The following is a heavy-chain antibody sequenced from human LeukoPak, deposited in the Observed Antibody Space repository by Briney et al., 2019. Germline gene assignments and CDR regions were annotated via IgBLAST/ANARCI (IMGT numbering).Heavy chain of an antibody. CDR2: ITGSGGAT. V-gene: IGHV3-23*01. J-gene: IGHJ4*02. CDR3: AKRTGSSEASFDY. Sequence: GGSLRLSCAASGFSFSSYTMNWVREAPGKGLEWVSTITGSGGATYYADSVKGRFTISRDNSKNTLYLQVNSLRAEDTALYYCAKRTGSSEASFDYWGQGTLVTVSS. D-gene: IGHD2-8*02. CDR1: GFSFSSYT.